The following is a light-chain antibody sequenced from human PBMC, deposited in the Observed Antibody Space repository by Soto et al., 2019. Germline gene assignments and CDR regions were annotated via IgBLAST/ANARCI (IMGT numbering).Light chain of an antibody. Sequence: IVMTHSPATLSGSPGERATLSCRASQSVSSNLAWYQQKPGQAPRLLIYGASTRATGFPVRFSGSGSGTEFTLTISSLQSEDFAVYYCQQYNNWPRTFGKGTKVDIK. CDR2: GAS. J-gene: IGKJ1*01. CDR1: QSVSSN. CDR3: QQYNNWPRT. V-gene: IGKV3-15*01.